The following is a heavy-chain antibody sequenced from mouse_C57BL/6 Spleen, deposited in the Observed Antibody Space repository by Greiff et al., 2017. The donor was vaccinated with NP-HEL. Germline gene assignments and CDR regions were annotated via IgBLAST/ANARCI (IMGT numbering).Heavy chain of an antibody. CDR1: GYTFTDYY. CDR2: INPNNGGT. CDR3: ARSEYSNYVPGFAY. J-gene: IGHJ3*01. D-gene: IGHD2-5*01. Sequence: EVQLQQSGPELVKPGASVKISCKASGYTFTDYYMNWVKQSHGKSLEWIGDINPNNGGTSYNQKFKGKATLTVDKSSSTAYMELRSLTSEDSAVYYCARSEYSNYVPGFAYWGQGTLVTVSA. V-gene: IGHV1-26*01.